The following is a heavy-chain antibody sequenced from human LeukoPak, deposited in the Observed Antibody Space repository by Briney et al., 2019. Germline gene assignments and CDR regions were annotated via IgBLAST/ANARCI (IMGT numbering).Heavy chain of an antibody. J-gene: IGHJ4*02. Sequence: GGSLRLSCAASGFTFSSYAMSWVRQAPGKGLEWVSAISGSGGSTYYADSVKGRFTISRDNSKNTLYLQMNSVRAEDTAVYYCAKQTLWFGPKGPFDYWGQGTLVTVSS. D-gene: IGHD3-10*01. V-gene: IGHV3-23*01. CDR2: ISGSGGST. CDR3: AKQTLWFGPKGPFDY. CDR1: GFTFSSYA.